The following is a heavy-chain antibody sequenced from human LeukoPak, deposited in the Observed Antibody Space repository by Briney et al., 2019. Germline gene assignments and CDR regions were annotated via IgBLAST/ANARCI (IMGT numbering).Heavy chain of an antibody. Sequence: ASVKVSCKAPGGSFGRYAIHWVRQAPGQGLEWMGGIVPILGTANYAQKFQGRVTITAGDSTGTAYMELTSLRSADTAVYYCARSQGYSYGSSYWGQGTLVTVSS. CDR1: GGSFGRYA. CDR3: ARSQGYSYGSSY. J-gene: IGHJ4*02. D-gene: IGHD5-18*01. CDR2: IVPILGTA. V-gene: IGHV1-69*01.